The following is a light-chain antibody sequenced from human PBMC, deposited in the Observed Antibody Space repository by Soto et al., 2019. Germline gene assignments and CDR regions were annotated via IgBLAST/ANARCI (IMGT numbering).Light chain of an antibody. V-gene: IGLV2-14*01. Sequence: VLTQPASVSGSPGQSITISCTGTSSDVGGYNYVSWYQQHPGKAPKLMIYEVSNRPSGVSNRSSGSKSDNTASLTISGLQAEDEADYYCSSYTSSTFYVFGTGTKVTVL. CDR2: EVS. J-gene: IGLJ1*01. CDR1: SSDVGGYNY. CDR3: SSYTSSTFYV.